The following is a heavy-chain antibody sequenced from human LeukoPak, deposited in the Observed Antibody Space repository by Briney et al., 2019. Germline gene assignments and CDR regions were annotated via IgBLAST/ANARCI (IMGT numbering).Heavy chain of an antibody. Sequence: GESLKISCKGSGYSFTTYWIGWVRQMPGKGLEWMGIIYPGDSETRYSPSFRGQVTISAGKSISTAYLQWSSLKASDIAMYYCVRREYGGYAVDYWGQGTLVTVSS. CDR3: VRREYGGYAVDY. D-gene: IGHD5-12*01. V-gene: IGHV5-51*01. CDR2: IYPGDSET. CDR1: GYSFTTYW. J-gene: IGHJ4*02.